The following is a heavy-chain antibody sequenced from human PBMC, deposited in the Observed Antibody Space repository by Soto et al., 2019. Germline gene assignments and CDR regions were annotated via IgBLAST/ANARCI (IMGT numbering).Heavy chain of an antibody. J-gene: IGHJ6*02. CDR2: IYYSGST. D-gene: IGHD3-10*01. CDR1: GGSISSGDYY. V-gene: IGHV4-30-4*01. Sequence: SETLSLTCTVSGGSISSGDYYWSWIRQPPGKGLEWIGYIYYSGSTYYNPSLKSRVTISVDTSKSQFSLKLSSVTAADTAVYYCARVSGIYYYGMDVWGQGTTVTVSS. CDR3: ARVSGIYYYGMDV.